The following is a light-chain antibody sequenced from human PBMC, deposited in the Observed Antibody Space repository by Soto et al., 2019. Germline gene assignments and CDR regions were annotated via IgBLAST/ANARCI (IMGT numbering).Light chain of an antibody. CDR3: CSYAGSSTFYV. J-gene: IGLJ1*01. CDR1: SSDVGSYNL. Sequence: QSALTQPASVSGSPGQSITISCTGTSSDVGSYNLVSWYQQHPGKAPKLMIYEVSKRPSGVSNRFSGSKSGNTASLTISGLQGEDEGGYYCCSYAGSSTFYVFGTGTKLTVL. CDR2: EVS. V-gene: IGLV2-23*02.